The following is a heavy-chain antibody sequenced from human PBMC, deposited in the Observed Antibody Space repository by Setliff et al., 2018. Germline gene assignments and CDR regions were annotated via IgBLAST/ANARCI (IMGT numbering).Heavy chain of an antibody. CDR2: IIHSGST. Sequence: PSETLSLTCAVYGGSFSGYYWSWIRQPPGKRLEWIGEIIHSGSTNYNPSLKRRVTMSIETATNQFSLKLNSVTAADMAVYYCAREQWLDPPGYYYMDVWAKGTTVTVSS. CDR1: GGSFSGYY. V-gene: IGHV4-34*12. J-gene: IGHJ6*03. D-gene: IGHD6-19*01. CDR3: AREQWLDPPGYYYMDV.